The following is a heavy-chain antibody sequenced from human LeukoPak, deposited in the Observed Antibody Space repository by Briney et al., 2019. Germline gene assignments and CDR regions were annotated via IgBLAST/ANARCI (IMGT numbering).Heavy chain of an antibody. CDR1: GYTSTSYG. CDR2: NSAYNGNT. Sequence: ASEKVSCKASGYTSTSYGISWVRHAPGQGLECMGCNSAYNGNTNYAQKLQGRVTTTTDTSTSTAYMELRSLRSDDTAVYYCARDLESSIFDYWGQGTLVTVSS. J-gene: IGHJ4*02. D-gene: IGHD1-1*01. V-gene: IGHV1-18*01. CDR3: ARDLESSIFDY.